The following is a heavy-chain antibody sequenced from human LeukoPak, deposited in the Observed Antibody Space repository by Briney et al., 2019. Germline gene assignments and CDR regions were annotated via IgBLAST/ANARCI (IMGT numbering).Heavy chain of an antibody. V-gene: IGHV1-58*02. J-gene: IGHJ6*02. CDR3: AASLIDVEYYYNYYGMDV. CDR2: IVVGSGDT. Sequence: SVKVSCKASGFTFTSSAMQWVRQARGQRLEWIGWIVVGSGDTNYAQQFQERVTITRDMSTSTAYMELSSLRSEDAAVYYCAASLIDVEYYYNYYGMDVWGQGTTVTVSS. CDR1: GFTFTSSA. D-gene: IGHD1-1*01.